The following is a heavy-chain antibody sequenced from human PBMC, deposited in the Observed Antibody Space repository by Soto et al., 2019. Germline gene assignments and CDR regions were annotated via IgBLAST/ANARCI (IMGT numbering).Heavy chain of an antibody. Sequence: QLQLQESGSGLVKPSQTLSLTCAVSGGSISSGGYSWSWIRQPPGKGLEWIGYIYHSGSTYYNPSLKSRVTISVDRSKNQFSLQLSSVTAADTAVYYCARDPGNPMGGWFDPWGQGTLVTVSS. CDR3: ARDPGNPMGGWFDP. CDR1: GGSISSGGYS. J-gene: IGHJ5*02. V-gene: IGHV4-30-2*01. CDR2: IYHSGST. D-gene: IGHD3-16*01.